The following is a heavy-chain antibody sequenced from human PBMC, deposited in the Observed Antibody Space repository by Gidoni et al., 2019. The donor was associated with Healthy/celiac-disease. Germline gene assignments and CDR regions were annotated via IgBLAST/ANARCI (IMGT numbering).Heavy chain of an antibody. D-gene: IGHD5-18*01. V-gene: IGHV2-5*01. J-gene: IGHJ6*02. CDR3: AHRRYSYGYSLDGYGMDV. CDR2: IYWNDDK. Sequence: QITLKESGPTLVKPTQTLTLTCTFSGFSLSTSGVGVGWIRQPPGKALEWLALIYWNDDKRYSPSLKSRLTITKDTSKNQVVLTMTNMDPVDTATYYCAHRRYSYGYSLDGYGMDVWGQGTTVTVSS. CDR1: GFSLSTSGVG.